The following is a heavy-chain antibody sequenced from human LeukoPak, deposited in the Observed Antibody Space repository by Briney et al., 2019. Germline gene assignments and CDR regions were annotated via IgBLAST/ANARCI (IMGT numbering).Heavy chain of an antibody. CDR3: ARRDGYNSLDY. D-gene: IGHD5-24*01. J-gene: IGHJ4*02. Sequence: ASVKVSCKASGYTFTGYYMHWVREAPGQGLEWMGWIDPNSGGTNYAQNFQGRVTMTRDMSISTAYMELSRLRSDDTAVYYCARRDGYNSLDYWGQGTWSPSPQ. CDR1: GYTFTGYY. V-gene: IGHV1-2*02. CDR2: IDPNSGGT.